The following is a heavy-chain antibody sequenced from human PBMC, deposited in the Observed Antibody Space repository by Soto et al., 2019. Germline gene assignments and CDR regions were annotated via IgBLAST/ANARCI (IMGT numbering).Heavy chain of an antibody. V-gene: IGHV1-46*03. CDR1: GYTFTNPY. D-gene: IGHD3-22*01. Sequence: ASVKVSCKASGYTFTNPYMHWVRQAPGQGLEWMGIINPLGGSTNYAEKFQGRVTMTRDTSTSTVYMELSSLRFEDTAVYYCASSTYYYDSSGYYWGQGTLVTVSS. CDR3: ASSTYYYDSSGYY. J-gene: IGHJ4*02. CDR2: INPLGGST.